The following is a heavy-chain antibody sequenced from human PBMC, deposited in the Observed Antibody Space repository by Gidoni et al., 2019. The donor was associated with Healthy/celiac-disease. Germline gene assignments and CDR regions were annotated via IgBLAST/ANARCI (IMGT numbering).Heavy chain of an antibody. CDR2: ISAYNGNT. CDR3: ARDGEDIVVVPAAIGRRWFDP. D-gene: IGHD2-2*02. J-gene: IGHJ5*02. Sequence: QVQLVQSGAEVKKPGASVKVSCKASGYTFTSYGISQVRQAPGQGLEWMGWISAYNGNTNYAQKLQGRVTMTTDTSTSTAYMELRSLRSDDTAVYYCARDGEDIVVVPAAIGRRWFDPWGQGTLVTVSS. CDR1: GYTFTSYG. V-gene: IGHV1-18*01.